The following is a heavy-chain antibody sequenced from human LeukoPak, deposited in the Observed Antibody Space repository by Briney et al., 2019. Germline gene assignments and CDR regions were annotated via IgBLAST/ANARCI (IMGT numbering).Heavy chain of an antibody. CDR3: TRRLGEQLVGALGYYYYYMDV. V-gene: IGHV3-73*01. Sequence: GGSLRLSCAASGFTFSGSAMHWVRQASGKGLEWVGRIRSKANSYATAYAASVKGRFTISRDDSKNTAYLQMNSLKTEDTAVYYCTRRLGEQLVGALGYYYYYMDVWGKGTTVTVSS. CDR1: GFTFSGSA. J-gene: IGHJ6*03. CDR2: IRSKANSYAT. D-gene: IGHD6-6*01.